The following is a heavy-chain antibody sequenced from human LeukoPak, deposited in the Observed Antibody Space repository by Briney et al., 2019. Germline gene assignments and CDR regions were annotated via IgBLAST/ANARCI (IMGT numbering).Heavy chain of an antibody. J-gene: IGHJ4*02. Sequence: SETLSLTCTVSGGSISSYYWSWIRQPPGKGLEWIGYIYYSGSTNYNPSLKSRVTISVDTSKNQFSLKLSSVTAADTAVYYCARGRGRWLQPEEPLLDYWGQGTLVTVSS. CDR2: IYYSGST. CDR3: ARGRGRWLQPEEPLLDY. CDR1: GGSISSYY. V-gene: IGHV4-59*01. D-gene: IGHD5-24*01.